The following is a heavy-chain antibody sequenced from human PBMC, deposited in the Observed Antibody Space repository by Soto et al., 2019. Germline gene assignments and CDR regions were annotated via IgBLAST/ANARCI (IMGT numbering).Heavy chain of an antibody. CDR2: IYPGDSDT. D-gene: IGHD3-10*01. CDR1: GYSFTSYW. Sequence: GESLKISCKGSGYSFTSYWIGWVRQMPGKGLEWMGIIYPGDSDTRYSPSFQGQVTISADKSISTAYLQWSSLKASDTAMYYCARHAMGYYYGSGSDYYYMDVWGKGTTVTVSS. CDR3: ARHAMGYYYGSGSDYYYMDV. V-gene: IGHV5-51*01. J-gene: IGHJ6*03.